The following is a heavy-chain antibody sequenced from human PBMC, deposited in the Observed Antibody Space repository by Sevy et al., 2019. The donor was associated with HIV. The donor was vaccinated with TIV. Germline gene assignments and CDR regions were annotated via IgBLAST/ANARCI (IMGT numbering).Heavy chain of an antibody. V-gene: IGHV4-39*02. CDR2: IYYRGNT. CDR1: GDSITSSSYY. D-gene: IGHD6-13*01. CDR3: ARRAYGSSHYFDY. J-gene: IGHJ4*02. Sequence: SEILSLTCSVSGDSITSSSYYWGWIRQPPGKGLEWIGIIYYRGNTYYNPSLKSRVTIFVDTSKNHFSLKLTSVTAADTAFYYCARRAYGSSHYFDYWGQGTLVTVSS.